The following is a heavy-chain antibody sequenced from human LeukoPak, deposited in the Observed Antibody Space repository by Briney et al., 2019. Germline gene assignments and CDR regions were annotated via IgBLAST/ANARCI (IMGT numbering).Heavy chain of an antibody. CDR2: ISYDGSNK. Sequence: GGSLRLSSAASGFTFSSYAMHWVRQAPGKGLEWVAVISYDGSNKYYADSVKGRFTISRDNSKNTLYLQMNSLRAEDTAVYYCARDSSGSYYFLDYWGQGTLVTVSS. V-gene: IGHV3-30*04. CDR3: ARDSSGSYYFLDY. CDR1: GFTFSSYA. J-gene: IGHJ4*02. D-gene: IGHD1-26*01.